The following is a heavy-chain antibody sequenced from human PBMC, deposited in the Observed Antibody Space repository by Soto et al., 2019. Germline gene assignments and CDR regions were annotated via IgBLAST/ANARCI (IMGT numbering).Heavy chain of an antibody. Sequence: QVQLVQSGAEVKKPGASVKVSCKASGYTFTSYGITWVRQAPGQGLEWMGWISAYNGNTNYAQKLQGRVTMTTDTSTSTGYMELSSLRPDDTAVYYGARDRYYCGLGSYYSPTGDFDPWGQGTLVTVSS. CDR1: GYTFTSYG. D-gene: IGHD3-10*01. V-gene: IGHV1-18*01. CDR3: ARDRYYCGLGSYYSPTGDFDP. J-gene: IGHJ5*02. CDR2: ISAYNGNT.